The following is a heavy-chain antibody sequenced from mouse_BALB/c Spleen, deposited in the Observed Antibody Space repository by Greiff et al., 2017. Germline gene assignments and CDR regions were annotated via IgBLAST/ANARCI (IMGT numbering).Heavy chain of an antibody. J-gene: IGHJ4*01. CDR3: ARNGGYDDYYAMDY. V-gene: IGHV2-2*02. Sequence: QVQLKESGPGLVQPSQSLSITCTVSGFSLTRYGVHWVRQSPGKGLEWLGVIWSGGSTDYNAAFISRLSISKDNSKSQVFFKMNSLQANDTAIYYCARNGGYDDYYAMDYWGQGTSVTVSS. CDR2: IWSGGST. CDR1: GFSLTRYG. D-gene: IGHD2-2*01.